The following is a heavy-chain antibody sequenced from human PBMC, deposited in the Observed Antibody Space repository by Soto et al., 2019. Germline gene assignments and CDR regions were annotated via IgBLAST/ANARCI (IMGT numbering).Heavy chain of an antibody. V-gene: IGHV3-15*01. CDR1: GFTFSNAL. D-gene: IGHD3-9*01. Sequence: WGSLRLSCAASGFTFSNALMSWVRQAPGKGLEWVGRIKSKTDGGTTDYAAPVKGRFTISRDDSKNTLYLQMNSLKTEDTAVNYCTTPLSPLLNAFDFWGKGKMVTVS. J-gene: IGHJ3*01. CDR3: TTPLSPLLNAFDF. CDR2: IKSKTDGGTT.